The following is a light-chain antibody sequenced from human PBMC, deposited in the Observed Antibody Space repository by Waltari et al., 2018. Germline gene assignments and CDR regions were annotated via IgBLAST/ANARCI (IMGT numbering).Light chain of an antibody. CDR3: CSFAGRVFSVL. Sequence: QSALTQPASVSGSPGQSITISCTGTSSDVGRYNLFPWYQQHPGKGPQTLIYEVSSGPSGGSYRFHGSQSGTQASLTILGLPGEEEAYFYWCSFAGRVFSVLFGGGTKPTVL. CDR1: SSDVGRYNL. CDR2: EVS. V-gene: IGLV2-23*02. J-gene: IGLJ3*02.